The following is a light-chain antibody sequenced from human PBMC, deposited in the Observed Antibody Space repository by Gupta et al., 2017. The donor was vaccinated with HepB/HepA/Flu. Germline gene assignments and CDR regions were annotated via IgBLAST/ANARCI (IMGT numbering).Light chain of an antibody. CDR2: AAS. J-gene: IGKJ2*04. CDR1: QRINSY. CDR3: QQSYSSPSS. Sequence: DIQMTQSPSSLSASVGDRVTITCRAGQRINSYLNWYQQKPGKAPKLLIYAASSLQSGVPSRFSGSGSGTXFTLTIXSLQPEDFATYYCQQSYSSPSSFGXGTKLEIK. V-gene: IGKV1-39*01.